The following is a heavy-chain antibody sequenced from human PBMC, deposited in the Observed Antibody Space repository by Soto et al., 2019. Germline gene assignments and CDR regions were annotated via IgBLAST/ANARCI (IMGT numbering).Heavy chain of an antibody. CDR2: INHSGST. CDR3: ARDRGAARPLYYYYGMAV. Sequence: SETLSLTCAVYGGSFSGYYWSWIRQPPGKGLEWIGEINHSGSTNYNPSLKSRVTISVDTSKNQFSLKLSSVTAADTAVYYCARDRGAARPLYYYYGMAVWGQGTTVTVSS. J-gene: IGHJ6*02. CDR1: GGSFSGYY. V-gene: IGHV4-34*01. D-gene: IGHD6-6*01.